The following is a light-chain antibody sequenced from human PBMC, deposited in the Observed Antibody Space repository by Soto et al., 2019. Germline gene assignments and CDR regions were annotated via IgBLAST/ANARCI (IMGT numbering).Light chain of an antibody. CDR1: QDISSH. J-gene: IGKJ1*01. Sequence: DIQLTQSPSFLSASVGDRVTITCRASQDISSHLVWFQQEPGKAPKLLIYAASTLQSEVPSRFTGVGAGTEFTLTISSLQPEDFAIYYCLQLNSFPPTFGQGTKVETK. V-gene: IGKV1-9*01. CDR3: LQLNSFPPT. CDR2: AAS.